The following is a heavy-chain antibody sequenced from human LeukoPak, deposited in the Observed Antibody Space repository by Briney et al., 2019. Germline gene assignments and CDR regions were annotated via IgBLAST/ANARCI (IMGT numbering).Heavy chain of an antibody. J-gene: IGHJ4*01. CDR2: IYHSGLT. D-gene: IGHD3-22*01. Sequence: SETLSLTCSVSGGSVTSYYWNWIRQTPDKGLEWIAYIYHSGLTRYNPSLKSRVTISMDTSKNRISLKVASVTAADTGFYYCARTYDSTAYHFWGHGTQVTVSS. CDR1: GGSVTSYY. CDR3: ARTYDSTAYHF. V-gene: IGHV4-59*08.